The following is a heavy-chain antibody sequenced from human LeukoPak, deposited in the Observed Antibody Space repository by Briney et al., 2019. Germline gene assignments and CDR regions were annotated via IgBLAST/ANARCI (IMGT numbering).Heavy chain of an antibody. J-gene: IGHJ4*02. CDR1: GFAFSSYA. D-gene: IGHD2/OR15-2a*01. Sequence: GGSLRLSCAASGFAFSSYAMSWVRQPPGKGLEWVSVISRRDDYTYYADSVKGRFTISRDNSKNTLYLQMNTLRAEDTAVYYCAKGSVETSSTWMRHLDYWGQGTLVTVSS. CDR2: ISRRDDYT. V-gene: IGHV3-23*01. CDR3: AKGSVETSSTWMRHLDY.